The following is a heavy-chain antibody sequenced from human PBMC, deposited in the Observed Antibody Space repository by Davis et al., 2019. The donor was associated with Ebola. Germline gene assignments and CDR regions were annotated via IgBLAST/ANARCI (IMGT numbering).Heavy chain of an antibody. CDR3: ARDLSGPDSDY. CDR1: GGTSGSYA. D-gene: IGHD2-21*02. V-gene: IGHV1-69*04. Sequence: SVKVSCKASGGTSGSYAIDWVRQAPGQGLEWMGRIIPFIYTTTYAQKLQGRVTITADTSTRTAYMELSSLRSEDTAVYYCARDLSGPDSDYWGQGTLVTVSS. J-gene: IGHJ4*02. CDR2: IIPFIYTT.